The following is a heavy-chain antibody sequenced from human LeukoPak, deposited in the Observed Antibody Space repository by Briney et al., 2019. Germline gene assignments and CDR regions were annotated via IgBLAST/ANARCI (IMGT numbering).Heavy chain of an antibody. Sequence: SETLSLTCNVSGGSVSISSYFWGWVRQPPGKGLEWIGSIYYSGNIYYNPSLKSRVTISIDTSKNQFSLRLTSVTAADTAVYYCARHQYSGSYYHYWGQGTLVTVSS. CDR1: GGSVSISSYF. CDR3: ARHQYSGSYYHY. CDR2: IYYSGNI. J-gene: IGHJ4*02. D-gene: IGHD1-26*01. V-gene: IGHV4-39*01.